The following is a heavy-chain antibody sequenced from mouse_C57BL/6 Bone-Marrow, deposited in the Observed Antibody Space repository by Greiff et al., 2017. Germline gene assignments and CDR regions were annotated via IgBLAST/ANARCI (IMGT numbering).Heavy chain of an antibody. Sequence: VQLKESVAELVRPGASVKLSCTASGFNIKNTYMHWVKQRPEQGLEWIGRIDPANGNTKYAPKFQGKATITADTSSNTAYLQLSSLTSEDTAIYYCALYGSSYRFTFAYWGQGTLVTVSA. V-gene: IGHV14-3*01. CDR1: GFNIKNTY. CDR2: IDPANGNT. CDR3: ALYGSSYRFTFAY. D-gene: IGHD1-1*01. J-gene: IGHJ3*01.